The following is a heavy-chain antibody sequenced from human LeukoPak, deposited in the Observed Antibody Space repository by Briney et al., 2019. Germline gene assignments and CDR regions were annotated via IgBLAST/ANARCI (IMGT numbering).Heavy chain of an antibody. CDR1: GFTFSSYS. CDR3: ARWYCTSTSCYYDY. CDR2: ITSTSDYI. D-gene: IGHD2-2*01. Sequence: PGGSLRLSCAASGFTFSSYSMSWVRQAPGKGLEWVSSITSTSDYIYYADSVKGRFAISRDNSKNTLYLQMNSLRAEDTAVYYCARWYCTSTSCYYDYWGQGTLVTVSS. J-gene: IGHJ4*02. V-gene: IGHV3-21*04.